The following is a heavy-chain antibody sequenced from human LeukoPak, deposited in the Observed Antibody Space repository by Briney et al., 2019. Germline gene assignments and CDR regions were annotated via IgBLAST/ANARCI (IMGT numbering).Heavy chain of an antibody. CDR1: GFTFSSYA. V-gene: IGHV5-51*01. CDR3: ARHNYYDSSGYSGSDY. CDR2: IYPDDSDT. J-gene: IGHJ4*02. D-gene: IGHD3-22*01. Sequence: GGSLRLSCAASGFTFSSYAMSWVRQAPGKGLEWMGIIYPDDSDTRYSPSFQGQVTISADKSISTAYLQWSSLKASDTAMYYCARHNYYDSSGYSGSDYWGQGTLVTVSS.